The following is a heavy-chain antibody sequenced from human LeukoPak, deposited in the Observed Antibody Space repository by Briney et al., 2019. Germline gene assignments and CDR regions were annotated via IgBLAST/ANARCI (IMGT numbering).Heavy chain of an antibody. CDR2: IYYSGST. V-gene: IGHV4-39*07. CDR3: XRGPGYCSXGSCRLLGAFDI. D-gene: IGHD2-15*01. J-gene: IGHJ3*02. CDR1: GGSIXSSSYY. Sequence: GGSIXSSSYYWGWIRQPPGTGLEWIGSIYYSGSTYYNPSLKSRVTISVDTSKNQFSLKLSSVTAADTAVYYCXRGPGYCSXGSCRLLGAFDIWGQGTMVTVSS.